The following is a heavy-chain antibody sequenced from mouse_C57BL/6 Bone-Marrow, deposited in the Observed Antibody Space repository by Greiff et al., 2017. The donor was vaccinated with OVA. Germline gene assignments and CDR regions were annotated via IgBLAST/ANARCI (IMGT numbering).Heavy chain of an antibody. CDR1: GYTFTTYP. J-gene: IGHJ3*01. V-gene: IGHV1-47*01. CDR3: ARKGPYYGSSSAWFAY. Sequence: VQLQQSGAELVKPGASVKMSCKASGYTFTTYPIEWMKQNHGKSLEWIGNFHPYNDDTKYNEKFKGKATLTVEKSSSTVYLELSRLTSDDSAVYYGARKGPYYGSSSAWFAYWGQGTLVTVSA. D-gene: IGHD1-1*01. CDR2: FHPYNDDT.